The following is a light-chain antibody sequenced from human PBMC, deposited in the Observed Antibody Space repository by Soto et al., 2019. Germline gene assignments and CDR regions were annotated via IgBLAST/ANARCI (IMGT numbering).Light chain of an antibody. J-gene: IGKJ4*01. CDR1: QDISNW. CDR3: QQADSFPLT. V-gene: IGKV1-12*01. Sequence: DIQMTQSPSFVSASVGDTVTITCRASQDISNWLAWYQQKPGKAPTFLIFAASNLHSGVPSRFSGSGSGTDFTLTIRSLQPDDFATYYCQQADSFPLTFGGGTQVEIK. CDR2: AAS.